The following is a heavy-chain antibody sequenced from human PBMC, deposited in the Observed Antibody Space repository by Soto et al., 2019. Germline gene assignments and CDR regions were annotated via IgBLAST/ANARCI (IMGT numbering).Heavy chain of an antibody. Sequence: SETLSLTCTVSGGSISSYYWSWIRQPPGKGLEWIGYIYYSGSTNYNPSLKSRVTISVDTSKNQFSLKLSSVTAADTAVYHCASSRAYDSTLNDAFDIWGQGTMVTVSS. CDR1: GGSISSYY. CDR3: ASSRAYDSTLNDAFDI. J-gene: IGHJ3*02. CDR2: IYYSGST. D-gene: IGHD3-22*01. V-gene: IGHV4-59*01.